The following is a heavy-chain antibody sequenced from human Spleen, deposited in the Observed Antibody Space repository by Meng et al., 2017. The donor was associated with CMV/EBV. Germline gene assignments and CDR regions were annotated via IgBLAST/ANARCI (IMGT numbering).Heavy chain of an antibody. V-gene: IGHV4-59*01. Sequence: GSLRLSCTVSGGSISTYFWGWIRQPPGRGLEWIGYIYYSGSTTYNPSLKSRVTTSLDTSKNQFSLKLTSVTAADTAVYYCARWDGQLYYFDDWGQGTLVTVSS. J-gene: IGHJ4*02. CDR1: GGSISTYF. CDR2: IYYSGST. D-gene: IGHD5-24*01. CDR3: ARWDGQLYYFDD.